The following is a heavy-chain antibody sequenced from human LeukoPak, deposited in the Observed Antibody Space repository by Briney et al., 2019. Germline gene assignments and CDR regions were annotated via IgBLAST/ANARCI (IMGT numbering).Heavy chain of an antibody. CDR1: GASFSGYY. J-gene: IGHJ3*02. CDR2: IHHSGST. Sequence: GASFSGYYWSWIRQPPGKGLEWIGEIHHSGSTNYNPSLKSRVNISLDASNNQFSLKLTSVTDADTAVYYCARDRISAVADAFDIWGQGTMVTVSS. CDR3: ARDRISAVADAFDI. V-gene: IGHV4-34*01. D-gene: IGHD2/OR15-2a*01.